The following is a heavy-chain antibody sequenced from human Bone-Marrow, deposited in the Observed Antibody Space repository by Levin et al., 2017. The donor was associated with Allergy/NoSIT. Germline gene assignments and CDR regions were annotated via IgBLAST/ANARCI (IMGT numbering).Heavy chain of an antibody. J-gene: IGHJ4*02. D-gene: IGHD4/OR15-4a*01. CDR3: VRDLAGAGGN. CDR2: IIPIFGSA. Sequence: GASVKVSCKTSGFTFSSYPISWVRQAPGQGLEWMGGIIPIFGSANYAQKFHGRVTITADESTSTAYMDVSSLRSEDTALYYCVRDLAGAGGNWGPGTLVTVSS. CDR1: GFTFSSYP. V-gene: IGHV1-69*13.